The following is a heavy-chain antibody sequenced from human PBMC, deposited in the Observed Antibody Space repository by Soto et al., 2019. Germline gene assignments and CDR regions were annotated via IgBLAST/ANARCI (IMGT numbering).Heavy chain of an antibody. D-gene: IGHD3-3*01. Sequence: EVQLLESGGGSVQPGKSLRLSCAASGFTFSSYAMSWVRQAPGKGLEWVSVISGSGGSTYYADSVKGRFTISRDNSKNTLYLQMNNLRAEDTAVYYCAKGLPERRSAYYRYNWFDPWGQGTPVTVSS. CDR3: AKGLPERRSAYYRYNWFDP. V-gene: IGHV3-23*01. CDR2: ISGSGGST. CDR1: GFTFSSYA. J-gene: IGHJ5*02.